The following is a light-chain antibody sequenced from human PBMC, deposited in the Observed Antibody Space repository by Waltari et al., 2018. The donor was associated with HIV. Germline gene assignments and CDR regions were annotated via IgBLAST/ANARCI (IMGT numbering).Light chain of an antibody. CDR1: DVGTKR. V-gene: IGLV3-21*04. J-gene: IGLJ1*01. Sequence: SYVLTQPPSVSVAPGETARITSGGSDVGTKRVHWYQQKPGQAPMLVIFFDSDRSSGIPDRFSGSDSGNTATLTISGVEAGDEADYYCQVWDSNSDHYVFGTGTRVTVL. CDR3: QVWDSNSDHYV. CDR2: FDS.